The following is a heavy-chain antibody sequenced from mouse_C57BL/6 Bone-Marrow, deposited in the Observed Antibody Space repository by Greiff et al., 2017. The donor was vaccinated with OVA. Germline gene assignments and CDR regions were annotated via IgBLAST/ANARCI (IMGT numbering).Heavy chain of an antibody. CDR3: ARGGVYYSNYVGWYFDV. Sequence: QVQLQQPGAELVKPGASVKLSCKTSGYTFTSYWMHWVKQRPGQGLEWIGMIHPNSGSTNYNEKFKSKATLTVDKSSSTAYMQRSSLTSEDSAVYYCARGGVYYSNYVGWYFDVWGTGTTVTVSS. CDR2: IHPNSGST. CDR1: GYTFTSYW. J-gene: IGHJ1*03. V-gene: IGHV1-64*01. D-gene: IGHD2-5*01.